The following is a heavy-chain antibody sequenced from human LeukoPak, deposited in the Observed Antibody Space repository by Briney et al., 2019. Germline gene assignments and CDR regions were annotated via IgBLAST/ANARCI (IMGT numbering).Heavy chain of an antibody. V-gene: IGHV3-53*01. J-gene: IGHJ4*02. D-gene: IGHD4-17*01. CDR3: TRDYGARDD. CDR2: IYSGDTT. Sequence: PGGSLRLSCAASGFTVSSNYMSWVRQAPGKGLEWVSVIYSGDTTYYADSVKGRFTVSRDNDNDTLYQHMIGLSAEDSATYYCTRDYGARDDWGQGTLVTVSS. CDR1: GFTVSSNY.